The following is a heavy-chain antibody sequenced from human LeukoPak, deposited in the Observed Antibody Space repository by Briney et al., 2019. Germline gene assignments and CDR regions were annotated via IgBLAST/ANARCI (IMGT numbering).Heavy chain of an antibody. V-gene: IGHV1-8*01. CDR2: MNPNSGNT. CDR3: ARGPRPYSSSWYNYYYGMDV. CDR1: GYTFTSHD. D-gene: IGHD6-13*01. Sequence: ASVKVSCKASGYTFTSHDINWVRQATGQGLEWMGWMNPNSGNTGYAQKFQGRVTMTRNTSISTAYMELSSLRSEDTAVYYCARGPRPYSSSWYNYYYGMDVWGQGTTVTVSS. J-gene: IGHJ6*02.